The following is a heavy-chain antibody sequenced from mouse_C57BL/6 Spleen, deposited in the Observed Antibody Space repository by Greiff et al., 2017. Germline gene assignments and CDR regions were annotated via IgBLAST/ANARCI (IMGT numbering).Heavy chain of an antibody. CDR1: GFSLTSYA. CDR2: IWTGGGT. D-gene: IGHD2-3*01. CDR3: ARGRYDGYYLYFDV. Sequence: VQLVESGPGLVAPSQSLSITCTVSGFSLTSYAISWVRQPPGKGLEWLGVIWTGGGTNYNSALKSRLSISKDNSKSQVFLKMNSLQTDDTARYYCARGRYDGYYLYFDVWGTGTTVTVSS. V-gene: IGHV2-9-1*01. J-gene: IGHJ1*03.